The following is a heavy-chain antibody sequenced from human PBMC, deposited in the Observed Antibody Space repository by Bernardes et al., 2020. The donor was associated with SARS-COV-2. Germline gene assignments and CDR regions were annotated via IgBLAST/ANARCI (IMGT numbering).Heavy chain of an antibody. CDR3: ARGTIAVPHDC. Sequence: ASLKVSCKASGYTFTSYYIHWVRQAPGKGLEWMGIINPSRGITTYAQRFQGRVTMTRDTSTNTAYMELSSLTSEDTAVYYCARGTIAVPHDCWGQGTLVTVSS. J-gene: IGHJ4*02. CDR1: GYTFTSYY. CDR2: INPSRGIT. D-gene: IGHD6-19*01. V-gene: IGHV1-46*01.